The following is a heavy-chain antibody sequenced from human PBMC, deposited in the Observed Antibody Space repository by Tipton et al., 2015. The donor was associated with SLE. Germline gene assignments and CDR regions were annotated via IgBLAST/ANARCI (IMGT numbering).Heavy chain of an antibody. J-gene: IGHJ3*02. CDR3: ARSLMAYDSSGYPDGLDI. D-gene: IGHD3-22*01. Sequence: SLRLSCAASGFTVSSNYMSWVRQAPGKGLEWVSYISSSGSTIYYADSVKGRFTISRDNAKNSLYLQMNSLRAEDTAVYYCARSLMAYDSSGYPDGLDIWGQGTMVTVSS. CDR1: GFTVSSNY. V-gene: IGHV3-11*04. CDR2: ISSSGSTI.